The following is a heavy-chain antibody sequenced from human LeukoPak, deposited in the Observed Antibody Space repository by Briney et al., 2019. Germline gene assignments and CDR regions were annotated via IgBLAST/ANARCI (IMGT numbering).Heavy chain of an antibody. CDR3: AKEARTLEPAGRGH. D-gene: IGHD2-2*01. V-gene: IGHV4-39*02. CDR2: IYYNGAT. J-gene: IGHJ1*01. CDR1: GGSISSSSYY. Sequence: NPSETLSLTCTVSGGSISSSSYYWGWIRQPPGKGLEWIGTIYYNGATQYNPSLKSRVTISVDTSKNQFSLKLNSVTAADTAVYYCAKEARTLEPAGRGHWGQGTLVTVSS.